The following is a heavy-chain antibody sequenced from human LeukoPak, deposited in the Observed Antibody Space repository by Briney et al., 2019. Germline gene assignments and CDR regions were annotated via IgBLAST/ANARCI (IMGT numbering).Heavy chain of an antibody. V-gene: IGHV3-43*02. Sequence: PGGSLRLSCAASGFTFDDYAVHWARQAPGKCLEWVSLIHTDGTTYYADSVKGRFAISRDNSKKSLYLQINRLTTDDTALYYCAKTRRTRTEYADFDRWGQGTLVTVSS. D-gene: IGHD2-2*01. CDR2: IHTDGTT. CDR1: GFTFDDYA. J-gene: IGHJ4*02. CDR3: AKTRRTRTEYADFDR.